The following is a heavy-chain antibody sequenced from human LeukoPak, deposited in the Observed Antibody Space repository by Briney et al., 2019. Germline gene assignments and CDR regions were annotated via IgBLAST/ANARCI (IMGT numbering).Heavy chain of an antibody. V-gene: IGHV1-18*01. Sequence: ASVKVSCKASGYTFTSYGISWVRQAPGQGLEWMGWISAYNGNTNYAQKLQGRVTMTADTSTSTAYMELRSLRSDDTAVYYCARDGRRGSRYYYYYMDVWGKGTTVTVSS. CDR2: ISAYNGNT. D-gene: IGHD1-1*01. CDR1: GYTFTSYG. J-gene: IGHJ6*03. CDR3: ARDGRRGSRYYYYYMDV.